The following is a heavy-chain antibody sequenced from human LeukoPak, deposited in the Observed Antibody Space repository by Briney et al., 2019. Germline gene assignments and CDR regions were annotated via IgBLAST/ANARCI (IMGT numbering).Heavy chain of an antibody. V-gene: IGHV3-7*01. CDR2: IKQDGSEK. CDR3: ATQSTTPDY. D-gene: IGHD2-2*01. Sequence: GGSLRLSCAASGFTFSSYWRSWVRQAPGKGLEWVANIKQDGSEKYYVDSVKGRFTISRDNAKNSLYLQMNSLRAEDTAVYYCATQSTTPDYWGQGTLVTVSS. CDR1: GFTFSSYW. J-gene: IGHJ4*02.